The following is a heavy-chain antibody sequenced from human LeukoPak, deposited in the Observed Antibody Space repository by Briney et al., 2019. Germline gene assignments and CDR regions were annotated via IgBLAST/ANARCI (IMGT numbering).Heavy chain of an antibody. CDR2: INPSGGST. J-gene: IGHJ6*03. V-gene: IGHV1-46*01. CDR3: ARSSGRSPNRDYMDV. D-gene: IGHD1-14*01. Sequence: ASVKVSCKASGYTFPTYYMHWVRQAPGQGLEWMGIINPSGGSTSYAQKFQGRVTMTRDTSTSTVYMELSSLRSDDTAMYYCARSSGRSPNRDYMDVWGKGTTVTISS. CDR1: GYTFPTYY.